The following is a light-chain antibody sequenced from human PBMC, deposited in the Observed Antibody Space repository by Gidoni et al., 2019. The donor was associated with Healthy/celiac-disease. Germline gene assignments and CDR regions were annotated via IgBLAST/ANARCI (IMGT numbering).Light chain of an antibody. V-gene: IGLV7-46*01. CDR3: LLSYSGALWV. J-gene: IGLJ3*02. Sequence: QAVVTQEPSLTVSPGGTVTLTCGSSSSGHYPYWFQQKPGQAPRTLIYDTSNKHSWQPARFSCSLLGGKAALTLSGAQPEDEAEYYCLLSYSGALWVFGGGTKLTVL. CDR1: SSGHY. CDR2: DTS.